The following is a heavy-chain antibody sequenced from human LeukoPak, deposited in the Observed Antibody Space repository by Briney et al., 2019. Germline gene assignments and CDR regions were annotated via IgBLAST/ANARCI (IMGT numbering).Heavy chain of an antibody. V-gene: IGHV1-18*01. CDR1: GYTFTSYG. CDR2: ISAYNGNT. J-gene: IGHJ3*02. CDR3: ARDWDYDSSADAFDI. D-gene: IGHD3-22*01. Sequence: GASVKVSCKASGYTFTSYGISWVRQAPGQGREWMGWISAYNGNTYYAQKLQGRVTMTTDTSTITAYMELRSLRSDDTAVYYCARDWDYDSSADAFDIWGQGTMVTVSS.